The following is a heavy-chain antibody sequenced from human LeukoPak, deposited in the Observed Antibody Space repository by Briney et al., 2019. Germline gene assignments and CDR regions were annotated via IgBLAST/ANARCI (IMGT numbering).Heavy chain of an antibody. J-gene: IGHJ4*02. V-gene: IGHV3-66*01. Sequence: GGSLRLSCAASGFTVSSNYMSWVRQAPGKGLEWVSVIYNGGSTYYADSVKGRFTISRDDSKNTLYLQMNSLKTEDTAVYYCTQERGYSSGWYDGAFDYWGQGTLVTVSS. CDR1: GFTVSSNY. D-gene: IGHD6-19*01. CDR3: TQERGYSSGWYDGAFDY. CDR2: IYNGGST.